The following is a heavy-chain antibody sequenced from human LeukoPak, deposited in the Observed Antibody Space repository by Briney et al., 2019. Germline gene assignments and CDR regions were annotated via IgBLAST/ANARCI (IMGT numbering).Heavy chain of an antibody. CDR3: ARGEGRYYFDY. J-gene: IGHJ4*02. Sequence: SVKVSCKASGGTFSSYAISWVRQAPGQGLEWMGGIIPIFGTANYAQKFQGRVTMTRDMSTSTVYMELSSLRSEDTAVYYCARGEGRYYFDYWGQGTLVTVSS. CDR1: GGTFSSYA. V-gene: IGHV1-69*05. CDR2: IIPIFGTA.